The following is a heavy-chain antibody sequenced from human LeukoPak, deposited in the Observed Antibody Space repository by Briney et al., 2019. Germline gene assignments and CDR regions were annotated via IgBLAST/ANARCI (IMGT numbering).Heavy chain of an antibody. Sequence: GGSLRLSCAASGFIFTPYEMNWVRQAPGKGLEWVANIKQDGSEQYYVDSVKGRFTISRDNAKNSLYLQMNSLRAEDTAVYYCARGPSTDYWGQGTLVTVSS. CDR3: ARGPSTDY. D-gene: IGHD2-2*01. J-gene: IGHJ4*02. CDR1: GFIFTPYE. V-gene: IGHV3-7*01. CDR2: IKQDGSEQ.